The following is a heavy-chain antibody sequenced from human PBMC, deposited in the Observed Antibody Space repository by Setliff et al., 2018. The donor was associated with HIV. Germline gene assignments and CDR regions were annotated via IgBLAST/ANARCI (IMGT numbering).Heavy chain of an antibody. J-gene: IGHJ4*02. CDR1: GFTFSSYG. CDR3: ATDCAVVGGTGSLDS. V-gene: IGHV3-7*05. CDR2: IKQDGSEK. Sequence: HPGGSLRLSCESSGFTFSSYGMHWVRQAPGKGLEWVANIKQDGSEKNYMDFVKGRFTISRDNAKNSLYLQMNSLRVEDTAVYYCATDCAVVGGTGSLDSWGQGTLVTVSS. D-gene: IGHD1-26*01.